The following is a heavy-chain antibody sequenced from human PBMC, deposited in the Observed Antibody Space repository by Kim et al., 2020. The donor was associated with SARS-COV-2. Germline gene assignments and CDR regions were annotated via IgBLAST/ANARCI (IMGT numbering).Heavy chain of an antibody. CDR2: INHSGST. D-gene: IGHD4-4*01. V-gene: IGHV4-34*01. CDR1: GGSFSGYY. J-gene: IGHJ6*01. CDR3: ARKSPPSNTVTTCGMDV. Sequence: SETLSLTCAVYGGSFSGYYWSWIRQPPGKGLEWIGEINHSGSTNYNPSIKSRVTISVDTSKNQFSLKLSSVTAADTAVYYCARKSPPSNTVTTCGMDVWG.